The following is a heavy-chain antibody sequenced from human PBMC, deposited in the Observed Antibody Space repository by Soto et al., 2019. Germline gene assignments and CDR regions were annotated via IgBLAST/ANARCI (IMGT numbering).Heavy chain of an antibody. CDR2: IYWDDDK. D-gene: IGHD3-22*01. J-gene: IGHJ4*02. Sequence: QITLKESGPTLVKPTQTLTLTCTFSGFSLSTNGVGVGWIRQSPGKALEWLALIYWDDDKRYSPSLKSRLTITKDTPKNQVVLTMTTMDPVDTATYYCAHKAYDYDSSGLTFDYWGQGTLVTVSS. CDR1: GFSLSTNGVG. CDR3: AHKAYDYDSSGLTFDY. V-gene: IGHV2-5*02.